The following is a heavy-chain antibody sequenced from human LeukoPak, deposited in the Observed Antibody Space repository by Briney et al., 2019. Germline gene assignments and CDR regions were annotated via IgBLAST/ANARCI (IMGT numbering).Heavy chain of an antibody. CDR1: GCTFSSYY. CDR3: AKKESTVTAFDY. J-gene: IGHJ4*02. CDR2: ISGSGGST. V-gene: IGHV3-23*01. Sequence: GGSLRLSCAASGCTFSSYYRSWIRQAPGKGLEWVSAISGSGGSTYYAASVKGRFTITSDNSKNTLYLQMNSLRAEDTAVYYCAKKESTVTAFDYCGQGSLVTVSS. D-gene: IGHD4-17*01.